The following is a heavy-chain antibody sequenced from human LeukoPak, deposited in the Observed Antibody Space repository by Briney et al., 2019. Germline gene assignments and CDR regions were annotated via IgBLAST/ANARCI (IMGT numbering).Heavy chain of an antibody. CDR2: IIPIFGTA. J-gene: IGHJ5*02. CDR1: GGTFSSYA. Sequence: SVKVSCKASGGTFSSYAISWVRQAPGQGLGWMGGIIPIFGTANYAQKFQGRVTITTDESTSTAYMELSSLRSEDTAVYYCARRWGYCSSTSCPPAMWFDPWGQGTLVTVSS. D-gene: IGHD2-2*01. CDR3: ARRWGYCSSTSCPPAMWFDP. V-gene: IGHV1-69*05.